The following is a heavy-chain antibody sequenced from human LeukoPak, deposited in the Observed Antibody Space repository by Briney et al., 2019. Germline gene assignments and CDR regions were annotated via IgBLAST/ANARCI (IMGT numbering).Heavy chain of an antibody. CDR1: GGTFSSYA. V-gene: IGHV1-69*13. CDR3: ARGWGLGAFVIDY. Sequence: SVKVSCKASGGTFSSYAISWVRQAPGQGLEWMGGIIPIFGTANYAQKFQGRVTTTADESTSTAYMELSSLRSVDTAVYYCARGWGLGAFVIDYWGQGTLVTVSS. CDR2: IIPIFGTA. J-gene: IGHJ4*02. D-gene: IGHD2-21*02.